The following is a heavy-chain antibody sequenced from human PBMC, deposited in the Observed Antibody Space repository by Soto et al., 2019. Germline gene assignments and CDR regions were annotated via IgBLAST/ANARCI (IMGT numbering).Heavy chain of an antibody. CDR1: GFTFSSYW. Sequence: PGGSLRLSCAASGFTFSSYWMHWVRQAPGKGLVWVSRINSDGSSTSHADSVKGRFTISRDNAKNTLYLQMNSLRAEDTAVYYCANDFGFSSSGYFGQGTLVTVSS. CDR2: INSDGSST. D-gene: IGHD6-6*01. V-gene: IGHV3-74*01. CDR3: ANDFGFSSSGY. J-gene: IGHJ4*01.